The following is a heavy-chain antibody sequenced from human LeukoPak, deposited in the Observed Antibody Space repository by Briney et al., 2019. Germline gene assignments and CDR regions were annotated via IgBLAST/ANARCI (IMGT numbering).Heavy chain of an antibody. CDR2: INPSGGST. V-gene: IGHV1-46*01. Sequence: ASVKVSCKASGYTFTSYYMHWVRQAPGQGLEWMGIINPSGGSTSYAQKFQGRVTMTRDMSTSTVYMELSSLRSEDTAVYYCARDLHQAAGYYYYYYMDVWGKGTTVTVSS. CDR3: ARDLHQAAGYYYYYYMDV. J-gene: IGHJ6*03. CDR1: GYTFTSYY. D-gene: IGHD6-13*01.